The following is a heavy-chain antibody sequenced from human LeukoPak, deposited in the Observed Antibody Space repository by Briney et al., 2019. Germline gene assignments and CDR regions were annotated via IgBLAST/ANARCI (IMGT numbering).Heavy chain of an antibody. CDR1: AATFTSNA. J-gene: IGHJ4*02. CDR2: SIPIFGTA. Sequence: GPSVTVTSTSSAATFTSNAISWVRQPPGQGLEWMGGSIPIFGTANYAQKFQGRVTITADESTSTAYMELSSLRSEDTAVYYCARCAMVRGVTTDGYYFDYWGQGTLVTVSS. V-gene: IGHV1-69*01. CDR3: ARCAMVRGVTTDGYYFDY. D-gene: IGHD3-10*01.